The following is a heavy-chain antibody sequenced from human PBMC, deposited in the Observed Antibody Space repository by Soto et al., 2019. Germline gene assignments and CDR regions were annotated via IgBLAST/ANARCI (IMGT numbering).Heavy chain of an antibody. V-gene: IGHV3-30*18. Sequence: GGSLRLSCAASGFTFSSYGMHWVRQAPGKGLEWVAVISYDGSNKYYADSVKGRFTISRDNSKNTLYLQMNSLRAEDTAVYYCAKGVYGDYESNWFDPWGQGTLVTVSS. D-gene: IGHD4-17*01. CDR1: GFTFSSYG. CDR3: AKGVYGDYESNWFDP. CDR2: ISYDGSNK. J-gene: IGHJ5*02.